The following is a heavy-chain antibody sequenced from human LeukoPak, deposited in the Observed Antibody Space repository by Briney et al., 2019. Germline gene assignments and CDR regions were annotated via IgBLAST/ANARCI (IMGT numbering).Heavy chain of an antibody. CDR3: ARPPRDLVSAAPFPF. CDR1: GYTFTDYY. CDR2: VFPHSGDT. V-gene: IGHV1-2*02. D-gene: IGHD5/OR15-5a*01. Sequence: GASVKVSCKASGYTFTDYYIHWVRQAPGEGLEWVGWVFPHSGDTYYAQRFHGRVAMTTDTSINTAYMGLSRLESDDTGVYFCARPPRDLVSAAPFPFWGQGTLVTVSS. J-gene: IGHJ1*01.